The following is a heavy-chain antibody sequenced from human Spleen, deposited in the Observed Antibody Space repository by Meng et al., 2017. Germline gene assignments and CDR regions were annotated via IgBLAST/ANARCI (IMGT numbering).Heavy chain of an antibody. CDR3: ARDDSSGYSFDN. CDR1: GGSISSGGYY. CDR2: IHYSGST. V-gene: IGHV4-31*03. J-gene: IGHJ4*02. D-gene: IGHD3-22*01. Sequence: QVQLQESGAGLVKPSQTLSLTCTVSGGSISSGGYYWSWIRQHPGKGLEWIGYIHYSGSTYYNPSLKTRVSISVDTSKKQFSLQLNSVTAADTAVYYCARDDSSGYSFDNWGQGTLVTVSS.